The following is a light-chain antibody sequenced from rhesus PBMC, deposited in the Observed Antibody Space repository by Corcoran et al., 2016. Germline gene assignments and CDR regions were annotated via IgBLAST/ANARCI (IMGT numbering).Light chain of an antibody. CDR1: SSDMGGYND. Sequence: QSPLTQPPSVSKSLGQSVTISCTGTSSDMGGYNDFSWYHQHPGTAPRLLIYDVSKRPSGVSDRFSGSKFGNTASLTISGLLAEDEADYYCCSYTSGSTFVFGSGTKLTVL. J-gene: IGLJ6*01. CDR3: CSYTSGSTFV. CDR2: DVS. V-gene: IGLV2S9*01.